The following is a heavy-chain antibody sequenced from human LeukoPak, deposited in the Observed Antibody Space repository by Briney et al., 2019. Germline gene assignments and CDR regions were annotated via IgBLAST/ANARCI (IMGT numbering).Heavy chain of an antibody. Sequence: PGGSLRLSCAASGFTFNNFWMSWVRQAPGKGLEWVANINEGAGERFYGDSVKGRVTISRDNAKNSLHLQMNSLRAEDTAVYYCALGRVNSGGCDYWGQGTLVTVSS. CDR1: GFTFNNFW. V-gene: IGHV3-7*01. CDR2: INEGAGER. D-gene: IGHD6-25*01. CDR3: ALGRVNSGGCDY. J-gene: IGHJ4*02.